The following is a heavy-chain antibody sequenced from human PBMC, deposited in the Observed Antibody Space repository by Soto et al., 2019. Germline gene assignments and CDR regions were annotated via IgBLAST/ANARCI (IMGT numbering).Heavy chain of an antibody. CDR3: ARDRAGNPPGIFDC. D-gene: IGHD6-19*01. CDR1: GFTFSSYA. V-gene: IGHV3-23*01. CDR2: ISGSGGST. Sequence: GGSLRLSCAASGFTFSSYAXSWVRQAPGKGLEWVSAISGSGGSTYYADSVKGRFTISRDNAKNSLYLQMNSLRAEDTAVYYCARDRAGNPPGIFDCWGQGTLVTVSS. J-gene: IGHJ4*02.